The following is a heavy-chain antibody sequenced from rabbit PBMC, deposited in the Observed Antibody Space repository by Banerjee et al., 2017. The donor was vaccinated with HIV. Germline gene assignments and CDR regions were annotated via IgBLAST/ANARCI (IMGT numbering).Heavy chain of an antibody. V-gene: IGHV1S45*01. CDR3: ARIFGYYCNNFNL. Sequence: QEQLEESGGDLVKPGASLTLTCTASGFSFSSSYWICWVRQAPGKGLEWIACIYAGSSGSTYYASWAKGRFTISKTSSTTVTLQMTSLTAADTATYFCARIFGYYCNNFNLWGPGTLVTVS. CDR2: IYAGSSGST. D-gene: IGHD1-1*01. CDR1: GFSFSSSYW. J-gene: IGHJ4*01.